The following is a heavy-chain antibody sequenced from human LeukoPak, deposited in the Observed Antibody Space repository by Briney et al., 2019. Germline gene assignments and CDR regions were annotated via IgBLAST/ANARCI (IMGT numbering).Heavy chain of an antibody. J-gene: IGHJ6*02. V-gene: IGHV1-46*01. CDR3: ARDRGYYYDSSGSLDV. CDR1: GYTFTSYN. Sequence: ASVKVSCKASGYTFTSYNIHWVRQAPGQGLEWVGRIDPRGGSIHYAQNFQGRVTMTTDTSTSTAYMELRSLRSDDTAVYYCARDRGYYYDSSGSLDVWGQGTTVTVSS. CDR2: IDPRGGSI. D-gene: IGHD3-22*01.